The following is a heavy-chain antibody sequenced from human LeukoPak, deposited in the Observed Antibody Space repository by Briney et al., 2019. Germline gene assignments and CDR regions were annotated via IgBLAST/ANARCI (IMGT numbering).Heavy chain of an antibody. Sequence: SETLSLTCTVSGGSISSTSYCWGWFRQPPGKGLEWIGTINYSGSTYYNPSLKSRVTISVDTSKNQFSLNLSSVTAADTAVYYCARRGGYRYGFNYWGQGTLVTVSS. D-gene: IGHD5-18*01. CDR2: INYSGST. CDR1: GGSISSTSYC. V-gene: IGHV4-39*01. J-gene: IGHJ4*02. CDR3: ARRGGYRYGFNY.